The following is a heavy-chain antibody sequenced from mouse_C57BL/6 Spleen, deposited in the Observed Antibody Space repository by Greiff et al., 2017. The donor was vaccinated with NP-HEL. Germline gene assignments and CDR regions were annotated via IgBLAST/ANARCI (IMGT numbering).Heavy chain of an antibody. V-gene: IGHV1-50*01. CDR3: ARRGYSTPHAMDY. CDR1: GYTFTSYW. J-gene: IGHJ4*01. D-gene: IGHD2-5*01. Sequence: QVQLQQSGAELVKPGASVKLSCKASGYTFTSYWMQWVKQRPGQGLEWIGEIDPSDSYTNYNQKFKGKATLTVDTSSSTAYMQLSSLTSEDSAVYYCARRGYSTPHAMDYWGQGTSVTVSS. CDR2: IDPSDSYT.